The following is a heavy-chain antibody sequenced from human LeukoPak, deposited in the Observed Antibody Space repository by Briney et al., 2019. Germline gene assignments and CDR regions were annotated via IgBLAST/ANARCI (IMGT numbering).Heavy chain of an antibody. CDR3: ARHSRVSYYFDY. Sequence: SETLSLTCAVPGYSISSGYYWGWIRQPPGKGLEWIGSIYHSGSTYYNPSLKSRVTISVDTSKNQFSLKLSSVTAADTAVYYCARHSRVSYYFDYWGQGTLVTVSS. CDR2: IYHSGST. CDR1: GYSISSGYY. J-gene: IGHJ4*02. V-gene: IGHV4-38-2*01.